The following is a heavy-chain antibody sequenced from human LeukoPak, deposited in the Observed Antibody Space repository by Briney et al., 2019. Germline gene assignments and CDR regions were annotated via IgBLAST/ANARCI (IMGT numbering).Heavy chain of an antibody. CDR1: GYTFTGYY. D-gene: IGHD1-14*01. J-gene: IGHJ6*03. CDR2: INPSGGST. CDR3: ARSSGRSPNRDYMDV. V-gene: IGHV1-46*01. Sequence: ASVKVSCKASGYTFTGYYMHWVRQAPGQGLEWMGIINPSGGSTSYAQKFQGRVTMTRDTSTSTVYMELSSLRSEDTAVYYCARSSGRSPNRDYMDVWGKGTTVTISS.